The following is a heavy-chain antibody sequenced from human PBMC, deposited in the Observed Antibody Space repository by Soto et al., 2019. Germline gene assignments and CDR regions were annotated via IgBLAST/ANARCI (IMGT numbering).Heavy chain of an antibody. CDR3: ARAPGGGETVDFLDY. CDR2: LSSSGTYI. V-gene: IGHV3-21*01. CDR1: GFTFSSYT. Sequence: EVQLVESGGGLVQPGGSLRLSCTASGFTFSSYTMNWVRQAPGKGLEWVSSLSSSGTYIFYAESLKGRLTISRDNAKNSLYLQITRLSAADTAVYYGARAPGGGETVDFLDYWGQGTLVTVSS. J-gene: IGHJ4*02. D-gene: IGHD3-16*01.